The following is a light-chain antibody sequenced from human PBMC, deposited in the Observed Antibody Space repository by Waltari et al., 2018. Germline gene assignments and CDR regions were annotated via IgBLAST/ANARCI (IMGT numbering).Light chain of an antibody. Sequence: QSALTQPASVSGSPGQSITISCPRTSSDIDIYNYVSWYQQHPGKAPKILIYDVSNRPSGVSDRFSGSKSVNTASLTISGLQAEDEADYYCCSYTSDSTYVFGTGTKVTVL. CDR3: CSYTSDSTYV. J-gene: IGLJ1*01. CDR1: SSDIDIYNY. V-gene: IGLV2-14*03. CDR2: DVS.